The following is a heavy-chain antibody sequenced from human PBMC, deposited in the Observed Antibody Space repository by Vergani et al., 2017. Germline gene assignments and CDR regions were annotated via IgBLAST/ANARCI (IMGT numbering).Heavy chain of an antibody. J-gene: IGHJ5*02. CDR3: AKAREAMVFLSPWFDP. CDR2: ISWNSGSI. D-gene: IGHD5-18*01. V-gene: IGHV3-9*01. CDR1: GFTFDDYA. Sequence: EVQLVESGGGLVQPGRSLRLSCAASGFTFDDYAMHWVRQAPGKGLEWGSGISWNSGSIGYADSVKGRFTISRDNAKNSLYLQMNSLRAEDTALYYCAKAREAMVFLSPWFDPWGQGTLVTVSS.